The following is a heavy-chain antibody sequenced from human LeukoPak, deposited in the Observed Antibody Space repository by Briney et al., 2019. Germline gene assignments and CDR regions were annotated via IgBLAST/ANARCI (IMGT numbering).Heavy chain of an antibody. CDR3: AREDDTVRYMVDDAFDI. Sequence: ASVKVSCKASGGTFTNYAISWVRQAPGQGVEWGGGIIHISYTANDAQNFKGRVTITPDNSPSTVYMELSRLSSEDPAVYFCAREDDTVRYMVDDAFDIWGQGTMVTVSS. CDR1: GGTFTNYA. V-gene: IGHV1-69*06. D-gene: IGHD1-1*01. CDR2: IIHISYTA. J-gene: IGHJ3*02.